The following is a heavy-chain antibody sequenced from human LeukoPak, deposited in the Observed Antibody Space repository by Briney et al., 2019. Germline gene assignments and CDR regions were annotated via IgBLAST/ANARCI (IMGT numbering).Heavy chain of an antibody. J-gene: IGHJ4*02. CDR3: AQAMRSSGYDSLFDY. CDR1: GFSLSTSGVG. CDR2: IYLDDDK. V-gene: IGHV2-5*02. Sequence: SGPTLVNPTQTLTLTCTFSGFSLSTSGVGVGWIRQPPGKALEWLALIYLDDDKRYSPSLKNMLTITKDTSKNQVVLTMTNMDPVDTATYYCAQAMRSSGYDSLFDYWGQGTLVTVSS. D-gene: IGHD5-12*01.